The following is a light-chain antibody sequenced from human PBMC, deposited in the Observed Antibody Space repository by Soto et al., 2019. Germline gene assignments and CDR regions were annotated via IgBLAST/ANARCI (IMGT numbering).Light chain of an antibody. CDR3: SSYTSSITWV. J-gene: IGLJ3*02. CDR1: TSDVGGYDY. V-gene: IGLV2-14*01. Sequence: QSALTQPASVSGSPGQSITISCTGTTSDVGGYDYVSWYQQHPGKAPRVLIYEVSHRPSGVSNRFSGSKSGDTASLTISGLQIEDEAVYYCSSYTSSITWVFGGGTKLTVL. CDR2: EVS.